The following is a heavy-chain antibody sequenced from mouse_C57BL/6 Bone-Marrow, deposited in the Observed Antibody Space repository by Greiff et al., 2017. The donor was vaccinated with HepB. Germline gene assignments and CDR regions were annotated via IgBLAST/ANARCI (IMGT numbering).Heavy chain of an antibody. Sequence: VQLKESGPGLVAPSQSLSITCTVSGFSLTSYGVHWVRQPPGKGLEWLVVIWSDGSTTYNSALKSRLSISKDNSKSQVFLKMNSLQTDDTAMYYCARHAYSSYCAMDYWGQGTSVTVSS. CDR2: IWSDGST. J-gene: IGHJ4*01. V-gene: IGHV2-6-1*01. CDR1: GFSLTSYG. CDR3: ARHAYSSYCAMDY. D-gene: IGHD2-5*01.